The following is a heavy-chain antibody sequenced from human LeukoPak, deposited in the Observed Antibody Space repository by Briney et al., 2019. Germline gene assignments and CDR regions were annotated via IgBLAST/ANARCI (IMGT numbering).Heavy chain of an antibody. J-gene: IGHJ4*02. V-gene: IGHV4-39*02. CDR1: GGSISSSSCY. CDR3: ARWGVGSSWEVFEN. CDR2: MYYSGST. D-gene: IGHD6-13*01. Sequence: SEALSLTFTGSGGSISSSSCYWGWIRQPPGKRLEWIGSMYYSGSTYYNQSPKSRVNISVETSQNHLAPELSPVTVADTAVYYCARWGVGSSWEVFENWGQGPLVTVSS.